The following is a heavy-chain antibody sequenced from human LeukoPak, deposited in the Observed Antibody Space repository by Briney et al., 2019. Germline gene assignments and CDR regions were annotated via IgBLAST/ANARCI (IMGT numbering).Heavy chain of an antibody. V-gene: IGHV1-2*02. Sequence: ASVKVSCKASGYTFTGYYMHWVLQAPGQGLEWMGWLNPHNGDTNYVQKFQGRVTMTRDTSISTAFMEVSSLRSDDTAVYYCARVDQRISFYFDYWGQGTLITVSS. CDR1: GYTFTGYY. CDR2: LNPHNGDT. D-gene: IGHD3-16*02. J-gene: IGHJ4*02. CDR3: ARVDQRISFYFDY.